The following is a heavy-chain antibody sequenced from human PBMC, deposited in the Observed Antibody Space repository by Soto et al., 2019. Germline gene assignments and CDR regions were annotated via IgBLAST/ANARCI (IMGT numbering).Heavy chain of an antibody. CDR2: ILCLNDRK. J-gene: IGHJ4*02. CDR1: GYTFSDYG. Sequence: QVHLVQSGAEVKTPGASVTISCKASGYTFSDYGIHWIRQAPGQRPEWLGWILCLNDRKEYSQKFQGRTSLTRDTSASTAYMGLRRLRSEDTAVYYCARGRRTCTEKTCYTDFDFWGQGSLVSVSS. D-gene: IGHD2-2*02. CDR3: ARGRRTCTEKTCYTDFDF. V-gene: IGHV1-3*01.